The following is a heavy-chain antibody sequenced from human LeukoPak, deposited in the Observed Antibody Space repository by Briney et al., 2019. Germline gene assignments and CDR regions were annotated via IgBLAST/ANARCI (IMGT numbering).Heavy chain of an antibody. CDR3: ANPDFWSGRDY. V-gene: IGHV3-30*18. CDR1: GFTFSSYG. D-gene: IGHD3-3*01. CDR2: ISYDGSNK. Sequence: PGGSLRLSCAASGFTFSSYGMHWVRQAPGKGLEWVAVISYDGSNKYYADSVKDRFTISRDNSKNTLYLQMNSLRAEDTAVYYCANPDFWSGRDYWGQGTLVTVSS. J-gene: IGHJ4*02.